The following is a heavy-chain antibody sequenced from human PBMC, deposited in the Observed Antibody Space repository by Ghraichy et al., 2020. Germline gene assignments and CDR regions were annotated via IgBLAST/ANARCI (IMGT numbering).Heavy chain of an antibody. CDR2: ISYDGSNK. D-gene: IGHD5-18*01. V-gene: IGHV3-30*18. CDR3: AKSVDTTLWP. CDR1: GFTFSNYG. J-gene: IGHJ5*02. Sequence: GESLNISCAASGFTFSNYGMHWVRQAPGKGLEWVAVISYDGSNKYYADSVKGRFTISRDNSKNTLYLQMNSLRAEDTAVYYCAKSVDTTLWPWGQGTLVTASS.